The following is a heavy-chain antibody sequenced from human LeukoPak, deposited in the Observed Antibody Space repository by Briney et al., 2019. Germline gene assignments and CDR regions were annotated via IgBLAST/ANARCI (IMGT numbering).Heavy chain of an antibody. CDR3: ARDGYGDSPGNYYYYGMDV. Sequence: GASVKVSCKASGYTFTSYGISWVRQAPGQGLEWMGWISAYNGNTNYAQKLQGRVTMTTDTSTSTAYMELRSLRSDDTAVYYYARDGYGDSPGNYYYYGMDVWGQGTTVTVSS. V-gene: IGHV1-18*01. J-gene: IGHJ6*02. CDR1: GYTFTSYG. CDR2: ISAYNGNT. D-gene: IGHD4-17*01.